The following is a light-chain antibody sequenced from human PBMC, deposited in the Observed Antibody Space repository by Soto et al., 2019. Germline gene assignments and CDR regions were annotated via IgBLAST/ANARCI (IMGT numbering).Light chain of an antibody. Sequence: QSVLTQPPSASGTPGQRVTISCSGSSSNIGSNTVNWYQQLPGTAPKLLIYSNNQRPSGVPDRFSGSKSGTSASLAISGLQSEDDADYYCAAWDDSLKGYVFGTGTKLTVL. CDR2: SNN. V-gene: IGLV1-44*01. CDR1: SSNIGSNT. J-gene: IGLJ1*01. CDR3: AAWDDSLKGYV.